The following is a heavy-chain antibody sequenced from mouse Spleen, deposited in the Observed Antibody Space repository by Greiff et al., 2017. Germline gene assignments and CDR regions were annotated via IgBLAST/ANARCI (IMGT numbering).Heavy chain of an antibody. CDR1: GYTFTSYW. CDR3: ARGGYGSYFDY. D-gene: IGHD1-2*01. Sequence: VQLQQSGAELVKPGASVKLSCKTSGYTFTSYWIQWVKQRPGQGLGWIGEIFPGTGTTYYNEKFKGKATLTIDTSSSTAYMQLSSLTSEDTAVYYCARGGYGSYFDYWGQGTTLTVSS. CDR2: IFPGTGTT. V-gene: IGHV1S132*01. J-gene: IGHJ2*01.